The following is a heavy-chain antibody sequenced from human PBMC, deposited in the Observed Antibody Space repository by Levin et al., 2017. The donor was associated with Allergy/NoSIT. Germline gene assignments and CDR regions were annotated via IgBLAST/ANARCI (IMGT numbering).Heavy chain of an antibody. CDR1: GFTFSTFR. J-gene: IGHJ6*02. CDR3: ARDGGGLAV. D-gene: IGHD3-10*01. CDR2: INSDGSDT. V-gene: IGHV3-74*01. Sequence: GGSLRLSCAASGFTFSTFRMHWVRQAPGKGLVWVSLINSDGSDTNYADSVKGRFTISRDNAKNTLSLHMDSLRAEDTAVYYCARDGGGLAVWGQGTTVTVSS.